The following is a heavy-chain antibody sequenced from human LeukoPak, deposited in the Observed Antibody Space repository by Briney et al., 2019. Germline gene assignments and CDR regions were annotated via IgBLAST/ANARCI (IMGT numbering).Heavy chain of an antibody. CDR1: GGTFSSYA. Sequence: SVKVSCKASGGTFSSYAISWVRQAPGQGLEWMGRIIPIFGIANYAQKFQGRVTITADESTSTAYMELSSLRSEDTAVYYCARAHVDIVAPRPVMDVWGQGTTVTVSS. CDR2: IIPIFGIA. D-gene: IGHD5-12*01. CDR3: ARAHVDIVAPRPVMDV. J-gene: IGHJ6*02. V-gene: IGHV1-69*15.